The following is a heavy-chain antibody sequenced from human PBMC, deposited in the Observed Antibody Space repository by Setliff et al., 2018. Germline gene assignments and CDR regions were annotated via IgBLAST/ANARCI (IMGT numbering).Heavy chain of an antibody. V-gene: IGHV1-58*01. CDR2: IVVGSGNT. Sequence: SVKVSCKASGFTFTTSAVQWVRQARGQRLEWIGWIVVGSGNTNYAQKFQERVTITRDRSTSTAYMELRSLRSDDTAVYYCARDQISSSWYWGKYWGQGTLVTVSS. CDR1: GFTFTTSA. J-gene: IGHJ1*01. D-gene: IGHD6-13*01. CDR3: ARDQISSSWYWGKY.